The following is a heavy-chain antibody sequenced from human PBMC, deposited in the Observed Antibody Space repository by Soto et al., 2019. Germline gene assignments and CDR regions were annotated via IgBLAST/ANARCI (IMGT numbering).Heavy chain of an antibody. Sequence: SETLSLTCAVSGGCISSSNWWSWVRQPPGKGLEWIGEIYHSGSTNYSPSLKSRVTISVDKSKNQFSLKLSSVTAADTAVYYCARDLNSAGDYYYGMDVWGQGTTVTVSS. D-gene: IGHD2-15*01. V-gene: IGHV4-4*02. J-gene: IGHJ6*02. CDR2: IYHSGST. CDR3: ARDLNSAGDYYYGMDV. CDR1: GGCISSSNW.